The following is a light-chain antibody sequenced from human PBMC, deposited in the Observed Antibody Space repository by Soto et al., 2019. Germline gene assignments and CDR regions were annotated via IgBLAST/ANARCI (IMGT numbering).Light chain of an antibody. CDR1: SSDVGGYNY. J-gene: IGLJ1*01. Sequence: QSALTQPASVSGSPGQSITISCTGTSSDVGGYNYVSWYQHHPGKAPKLIFYDVTNRPSGVSNPFSASKSGNTSSLTISGRQHEDEADYYCSSDTNSNTRQIVFGTGTKVTVL. CDR2: DVT. V-gene: IGLV2-14*03. CDR3: SSDTNSNTRQIV.